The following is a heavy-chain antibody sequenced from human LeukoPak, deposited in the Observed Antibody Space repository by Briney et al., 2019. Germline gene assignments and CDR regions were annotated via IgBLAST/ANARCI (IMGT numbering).Heavy chain of an antibody. J-gene: IGHJ4*02. CDR3: ARTLAGGSYYFFDY. CDR2: IYSGGST. V-gene: IGHV3-53*01. D-gene: IGHD1-26*01. Sequence: GGSLRLSCAASGFTVSSNYMSWVRQAPGKGLEWVSVIYSGGSTYYADSVKGRFTISRHNSKNTLYLQMNSLRAEDTAVYYCARTLAGGSYYFFDYWGPGTLVTVSS. CDR1: GFTVSSNY.